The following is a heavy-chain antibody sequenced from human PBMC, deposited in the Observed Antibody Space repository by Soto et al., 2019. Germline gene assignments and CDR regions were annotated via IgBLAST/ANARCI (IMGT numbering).Heavy chain of an antibody. Sequence: PSETLSLTCTVSGGSISSSSYYWGWIRQPPGKGLEWIGSIYYGGSTYYNPSLKSRVTISVDTSKNQFSLKLSSVTAADTAVYYCARQEYYYDSSGYYSPDAFDIWGQGTMVTVSS. V-gene: IGHV4-39*01. CDR2: IYYGGST. CDR1: GGSISSSSYY. CDR3: ARQEYYYDSSGYYSPDAFDI. J-gene: IGHJ3*02. D-gene: IGHD3-22*01.